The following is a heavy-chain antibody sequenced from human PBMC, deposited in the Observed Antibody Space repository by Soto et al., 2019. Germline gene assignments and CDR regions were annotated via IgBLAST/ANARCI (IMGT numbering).Heavy chain of an antibody. D-gene: IGHD2-2*01. CDR2: INHSGST. Sequence: SETLSLTCAVYGGSFSGYYWSWIRQPPGKGLEWIGEINHSGSTNYNPSLKSRVTISVGTSKNQFSLKLSSVTAADTAVYYCARAVLTGTSPFDYWGQGTLVTVSS. CDR1: GGSFSGYY. J-gene: IGHJ4*02. CDR3: ARAVLTGTSPFDY. V-gene: IGHV4-34*01.